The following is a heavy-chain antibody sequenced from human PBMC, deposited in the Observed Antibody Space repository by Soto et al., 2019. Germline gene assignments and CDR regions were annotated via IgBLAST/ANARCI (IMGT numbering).Heavy chain of an antibody. CDR2: ISAYNGNT. J-gene: IGHJ6*02. CDR1: GYTFTSYG. D-gene: IGHD6-6*01. V-gene: IGHV1-18*01. CDR3: ARDRKAYSSSWWNYYYYGMDV. Sequence: ASVKVSCKASGYTFTSYGISWVRQAPGQGLEWMGWISAYNGNTNYAQKLQGRVTMTTDTSTSTAYMELRSLRSDDTAVYYCARDRKAYSSSWWNYYYYGMDVWRQGTTVTVS.